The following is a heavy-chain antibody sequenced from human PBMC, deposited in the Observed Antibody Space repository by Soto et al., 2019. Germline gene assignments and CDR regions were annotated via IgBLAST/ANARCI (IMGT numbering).Heavy chain of an antibody. CDR3: ARGDSWDYYYYHYMDV. V-gene: IGHV1-18*01. D-gene: IGHD2-15*01. J-gene: IGHJ6*03. CDR1: GYTFTSYG. Sequence: GASVKVSCKASGYTFTSYGISWVRQAPGQGLEWMGWISAYNGNTNYAQKLQGRVTMTTDTSISTAYMELSSLRSEDTAVYYCARGDSWDYYYYHYMDVWGKGTTVTVSS. CDR2: ISAYNGNT.